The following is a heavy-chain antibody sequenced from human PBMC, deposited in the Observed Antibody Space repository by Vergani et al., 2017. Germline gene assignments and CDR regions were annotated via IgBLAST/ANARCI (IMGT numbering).Heavy chain of an antibody. CDR2: IYWNDDK. V-gene: IGHV2-5*01. J-gene: IGHJ6*03. D-gene: IGHD1-7*01. Sequence: QITLKESGPTLVKPTQTLTLTCTFSGFSLSTSGVGVGWIRQPPGKALEWLALIYWNDDKRYSPSLKSRLTITKDTSKNQVVLTMTNMDPVDTATYYCARMRTGTTVYYYYYMDVWGKGTTVTVSS. CDR1: GFSLSTSGVG. CDR3: ARMRTGTTVYYYYYMDV.